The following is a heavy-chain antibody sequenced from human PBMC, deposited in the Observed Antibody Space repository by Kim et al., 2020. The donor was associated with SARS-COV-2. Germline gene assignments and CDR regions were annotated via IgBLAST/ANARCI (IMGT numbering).Heavy chain of an antibody. CDR1: GFTFSSYS. Sequence: GGSLRLSCAASGFTFSSYSMNWVRQATGKGLEWVSYITSSSSTIYYADSVKGRFTISRDNAQNSLFLQMNSLRAEDTAVYYCVRAWSGSTFGFPYWGKGT. CDR3: VRAWSGSTFGFPY. J-gene: IGHJ4*02. V-gene: IGHV3-48*04. D-gene: IGHD5-18*01. CDR2: ITSSSSTI.